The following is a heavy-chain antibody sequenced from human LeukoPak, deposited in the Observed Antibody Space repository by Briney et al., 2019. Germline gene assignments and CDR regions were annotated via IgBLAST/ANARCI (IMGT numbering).Heavy chain of an antibody. D-gene: IGHD3-10*01. CDR3: ATGPPHIRLTHLIYYGSGSPTASFDY. J-gene: IGHJ4*02. Sequence: ASVKVSRKVSGYTLTELSMHWVRQAPGKGLEWMGGFDPEDGETIYAQKFQGRVTMTEDTSTDTAYMELSSLRSEDTAVYYCATGPPHIRLTHLIYYGSGSPTASFDYWGQGTLVTVSS. CDR1: GYTLTELS. V-gene: IGHV1-24*01. CDR2: FDPEDGET.